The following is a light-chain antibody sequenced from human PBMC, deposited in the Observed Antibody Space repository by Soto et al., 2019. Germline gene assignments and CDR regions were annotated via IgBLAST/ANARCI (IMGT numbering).Light chain of an antibody. V-gene: IGKV1-5*03. CDR3: QQYESYPLT. CDR1: QSISIW. Sequence: DIQMTQSPSTLSASVGDRVTITCRASQSISIWLAWYQQKPGKAPQLLLYRASSLERGVPSRISGRGSGTEFTLTVSSLQPDEFAAYYCQQYESYPLTFGGGTKVEIK. J-gene: IGKJ4*01. CDR2: RAS.